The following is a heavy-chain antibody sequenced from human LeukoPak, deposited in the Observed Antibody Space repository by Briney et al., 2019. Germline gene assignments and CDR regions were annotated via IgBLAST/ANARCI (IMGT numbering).Heavy chain of an antibody. V-gene: IGHV4-34*01. CDR1: GGSFSGYY. Sequence: SETLSLTCAVYGGSFSGYYWTWIRQPPGKGLEWIGEINHYGTTNYNPSLKSRVTISEDTSKNQFSLKLSSVTAADTAVYYCARAKDGRSYLGSYYYYMDVWGKGTTVTVSS. CDR3: ARAKDGRSYLGSYYYYMDV. D-gene: IGHD1-26*01. CDR2: INHYGTT. J-gene: IGHJ6*03.